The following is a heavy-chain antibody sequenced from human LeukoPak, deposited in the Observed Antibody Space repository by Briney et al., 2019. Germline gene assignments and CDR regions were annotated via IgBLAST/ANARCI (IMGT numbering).Heavy chain of an antibody. V-gene: IGHV3-30*18. Sequence: AGGSLRLSCAASGFTFSSYGMHWVRQAPGKGLEWVAVISYDGSSEYFADSVKGRFTISRDNSKNTLYLHMNSLRPEDTAVYYCAKDNDHCTSNCRALDYWGQGTLVTVSS. CDR3: AKDNDHCTSNCRALDY. D-gene: IGHD4-11*01. CDR1: GFTFSSYG. CDR2: ISYDGSSE. J-gene: IGHJ4*02.